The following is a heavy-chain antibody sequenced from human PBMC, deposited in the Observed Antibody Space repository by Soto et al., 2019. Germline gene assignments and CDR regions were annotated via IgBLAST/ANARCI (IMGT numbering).Heavy chain of an antibody. CDR2: MSYDGART. CDR1: GFTFTSFT. D-gene: IGHD4-17*01. CDR3: ARDRPYGDPNWLDP. Sequence: QVQLVESGGGVVQPGGSLSLSCATSGFTFTSFTMHWVRQAPGKGLEWIAVMSYDGARTDYADAVKVRFTISRDTSKNTLYMQMNNLRPDDTAMYYCARDRPYGDPNWLDPWGQGTLVTVSS. V-gene: IGHV3-30-3*01. J-gene: IGHJ5*02.